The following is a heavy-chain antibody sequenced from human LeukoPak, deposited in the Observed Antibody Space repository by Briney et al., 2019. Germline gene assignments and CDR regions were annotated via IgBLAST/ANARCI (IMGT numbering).Heavy chain of an antibody. J-gene: IGHJ4*02. CDR2: ISSNGGST. CDR3: VKGMDIAMVSAFDY. Sequence: GRSLRLSCSASGSTFSSYAIHWVRHAPGKGREYGSAISSNGGSTYYADSVKGRFTISRDNSKNTLYLQMSSLRAEDAAVYYCVKGMDIAMVSAFDYWGQGTLVTV. CDR1: GSTFSSYA. V-gene: IGHV3-64D*09. D-gene: IGHD5-18*01.